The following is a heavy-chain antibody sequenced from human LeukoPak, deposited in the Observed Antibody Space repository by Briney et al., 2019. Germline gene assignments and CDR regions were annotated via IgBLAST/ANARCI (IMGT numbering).Heavy chain of an antibody. CDR1: GYTFTGYY. CDR3: ARAYYYDSSGYSY. Sequence: ASVKVSCKASGYTFTGYYMHWVRQAPGQGLEWMGWINPNSGGTNYAQKFQGRVTMTRDTSISTAYMELSRLRSDDTAVYYCARAYYYDSSGYSYWDQGTLVTVSS. D-gene: IGHD3-22*01. J-gene: IGHJ4*02. CDR2: INPNSGGT. V-gene: IGHV1-2*02.